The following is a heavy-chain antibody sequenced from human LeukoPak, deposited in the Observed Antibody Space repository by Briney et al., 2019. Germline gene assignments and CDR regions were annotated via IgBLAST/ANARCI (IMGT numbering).Heavy chain of an antibody. J-gene: IGHJ5*02. CDR1: GGSISSGDYH. D-gene: IGHD3-10*01. CDR3: ARGFGAGNYYYGWFDP. V-gene: IGHV4-30-4*01. CDR2: IHDSGST. Sequence: MTSQTLSLTCTVSGGSISSGDYHWNWIRQPPGEGLEWIGFIHDSGSTYYNPSLKSRIIISRDVSKNQFSLKLSSVTAADTAVYYCARGFGAGNYYYGWFDPWGQGTLVTVSS.